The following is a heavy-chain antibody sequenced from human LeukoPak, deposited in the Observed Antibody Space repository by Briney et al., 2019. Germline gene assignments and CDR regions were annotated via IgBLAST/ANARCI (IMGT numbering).Heavy chain of an antibody. Sequence: SGGSLRLSCAGPEFIFTTSLIHWVRQAPGKGLEWVTLIANDGREIYYADSVKGRFTISRDNAKNSLYLQTNSLRAEDTAVYYCARAQYYSDSTGYYYLHYWGQGTLVAVSS. D-gene: IGHD3-22*01. CDR2: IANDGREI. CDR3: ARAQYYSDSTGYYYLHY. J-gene: IGHJ4*02. V-gene: IGHV3-30*04. CDR1: EFIFTTSL.